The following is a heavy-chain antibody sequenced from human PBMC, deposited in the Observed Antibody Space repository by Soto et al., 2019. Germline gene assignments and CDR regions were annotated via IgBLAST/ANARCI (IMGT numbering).Heavy chain of an antibody. CDR1: GFIVDNFG. CDR2: ISGSGFKK. Sequence: GGALRVFCAASGFIVDNFGMSWVRQAPGKGLEWISSISGSGFKKYYADSVKGRFTISRDKSKSTVYLELNNLGAEDTAVYHCAKNQGVELVPLATVDWFDPWGQGSVVTVSS. D-gene: IGHD1-26*01. J-gene: IGHJ5*02. CDR3: AKNQGVELVPLATVDWFDP. V-gene: IGHV3-23*01.